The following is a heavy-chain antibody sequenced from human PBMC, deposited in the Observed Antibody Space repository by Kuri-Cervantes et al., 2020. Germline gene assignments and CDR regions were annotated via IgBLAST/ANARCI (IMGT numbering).Heavy chain of an antibody. CDR3: ARGNGDITGTTRGMDV. Sequence: GGSLRLSCAASGFTFSSYAMSWVRQAPGKGLEWVSVIYSGGNTYYADSVKGRFTISRDNSKNTVYLQMNSLRAEDTAVYYCARGNGDITGTTRGMDVWGQGTTVTVSS. D-gene: IGHD1-7*01. CDR2: IYSGGNT. CDR1: GFTFSSYA. J-gene: IGHJ6*02. V-gene: IGHV3-66*01.